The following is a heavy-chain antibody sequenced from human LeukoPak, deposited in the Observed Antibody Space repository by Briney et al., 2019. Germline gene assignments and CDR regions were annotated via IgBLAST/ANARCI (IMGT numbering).Heavy chain of an antibody. D-gene: IGHD1-26*01. J-gene: IGHJ4*02. CDR3: ARHGSGIVGPHDY. V-gene: IGHV4-59*08. CDR2: IYYSGST. CDR1: GGSISSYY. Sequence: SETLSLTCTVSGGSISSYYWSWIRQPPGKGLEWIGYIYYSGSTNYNPSLKSRVTISVDTSKNQFSLKLSSVTAADTAVYYCARHGSGIVGPHDYWGQGTLVTVSS.